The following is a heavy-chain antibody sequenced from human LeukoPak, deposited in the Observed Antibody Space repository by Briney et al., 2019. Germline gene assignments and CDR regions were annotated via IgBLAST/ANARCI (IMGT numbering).Heavy chain of an antibody. CDR1: GFTFGSYT. V-gene: IGHV3-30*04. CDR3: ARDLYSYGPFDY. D-gene: IGHD5-18*01. Sequence: GGSLRLSCAASGFTFGSYTMHWVRQAPGKGLDWVALVSYDGSEKSYADSVKGRFTISRHNTKNTLYLQINILRAEDTAVYYCARDLYSYGPFDYWGQGTLVTVSS. CDR2: VSYDGSEK. J-gene: IGHJ4*02.